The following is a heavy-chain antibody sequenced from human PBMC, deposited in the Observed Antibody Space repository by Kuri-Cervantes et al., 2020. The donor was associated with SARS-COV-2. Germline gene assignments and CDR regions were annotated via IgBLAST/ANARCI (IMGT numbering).Heavy chain of an antibody. D-gene: IGHD3-9*01. V-gene: IGHV1-69*13. J-gene: IGHJ4*02. Sequence: SVKVSCKASGGTFSSYTISWVRQAPGQGLEWMGGIIPIFGTANYAQKFQGRVTITADESTSTAYMELSSLRSEDTAVYYCQYYDILTRYFDYWGQGTLVTVSS. CDR2: IIPIFGTA. CDR3: QYYDILTRYFDY. CDR1: GGTFSSYT.